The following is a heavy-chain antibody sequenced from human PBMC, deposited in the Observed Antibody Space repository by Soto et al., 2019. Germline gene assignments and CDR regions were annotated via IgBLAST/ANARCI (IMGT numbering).Heavy chain of an antibody. CDR3: AISQDRGGRTTFIY. J-gene: IGHJ4*02. CDR2: INLKSDI. CDR1: GFTFDDNA. D-gene: IGHD3-16*01. Sequence: PGGSLRLSCAVSGFTFDDNAMHWVRQAPEKDLEWVSGINLKSDIGYADSVKGRFTISRDNAENSLYLQMNSLRAEDTALYYCAISQDRGGRTTFIYWGQGTQVTVSS. V-gene: IGHV3-9*01.